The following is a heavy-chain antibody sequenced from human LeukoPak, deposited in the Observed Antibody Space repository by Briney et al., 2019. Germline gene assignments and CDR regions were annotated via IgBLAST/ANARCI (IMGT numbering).Heavy chain of an antibody. J-gene: IGHJ4*02. CDR3: ARGGWNKFDY. D-gene: IGHD1-1*01. V-gene: IGHV4-59*01. Sequence: PSGTLSLTCTVSGGSISSCSWSWIRQPPGKGLEWIGVISYSGSTNYNPSPKSRVSILADTSTNTISLQQISVTAADTAVYYCARGGWNKFDYWGQGTLVTVSS. CDR2: ISYSGST. CDR1: GGSISSCS.